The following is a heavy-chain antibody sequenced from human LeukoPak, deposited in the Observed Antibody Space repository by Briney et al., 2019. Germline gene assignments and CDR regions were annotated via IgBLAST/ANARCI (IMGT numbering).Heavy chain of an antibody. D-gene: IGHD6-19*01. CDR3: AKDRAGYSTGWTFDS. CDR1: GFTFSSYA. Sequence: GGSLRLSCAASGFTFSSYAMTWVRQAPGKGLEWVSGISASGGSTYYADSVKGRFTISRDKSKNRLFLQMNSLRAEDTAVYYCAKDRAGYSTGWTFDSWGQGTLVTVSS. CDR2: ISASGGST. J-gene: IGHJ4*02. V-gene: IGHV3-23*01.